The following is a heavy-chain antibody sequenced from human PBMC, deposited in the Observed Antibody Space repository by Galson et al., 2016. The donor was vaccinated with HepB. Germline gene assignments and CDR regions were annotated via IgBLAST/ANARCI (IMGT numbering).Heavy chain of an antibody. J-gene: IGHJ4*02. CDR2: VYPGGSP. D-gene: IGHD2/OR15-2a*01. Sequence: SETLSLTCAVYGGSFSGSSWSWIRQSPGKGLEWIGEVYPGGSPNYSPSLKSRVTISVATSKSQFSLKLRSVTAADTAVYYCARGDTNSWHPRRAFDSWGQGTLVTVSS. V-gene: IGHV4-34*01. CDR3: ARGDTNSWHPRRAFDS. CDR1: GGSFSGSS.